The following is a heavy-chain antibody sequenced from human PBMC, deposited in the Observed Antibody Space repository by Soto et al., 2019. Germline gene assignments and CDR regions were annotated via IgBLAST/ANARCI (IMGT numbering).Heavy chain of an antibody. CDR3: ARGKRDPGSGSPR. CDR1: GYSFTNYW. CDR2: IDPSDSYT. J-gene: IGHJ4*02. Sequence: GESLKISCTDSGYSFTNYWINWVRQMPGKGLEWMGRIDPSDSYTNYSPSFQGHVTISVDKSINTAYLQWSSLKASDTAMYYGARGKRDPGSGSPRWGQGNLVTFSS. D-gene: IGHD3-10*01. V-gene: IGHV5-10-1*01.